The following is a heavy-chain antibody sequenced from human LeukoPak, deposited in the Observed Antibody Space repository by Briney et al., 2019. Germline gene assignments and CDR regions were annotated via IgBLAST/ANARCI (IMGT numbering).Heavy chain of an antibody. J-gene: IGHJ3*02. Sequence: GGSLRLSCAASGFTFSSYAMSWVRQAPGKGLEWVSAISGRGGSTYYADSVKGRFTISRDNSKNTLYLQMNSLRAEDTAVYYCAKDPPIVVVPAAISDDAFDIWGQGTMVTVSS. CDR1: GFTFSSYA. CDR3: AKDPPIVVVPAAISDDAFDI. D-gene: IGHD2-2*02. V-gene: IGHV3-23*01. CDR2: ISGRGGST.